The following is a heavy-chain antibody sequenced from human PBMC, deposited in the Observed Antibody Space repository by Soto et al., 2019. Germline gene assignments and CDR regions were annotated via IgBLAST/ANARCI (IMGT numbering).Heavy chain of an antibody. Sequence: SETLSLTCTVSGGSINNYYWSWIRQPPGKGLEWIGYIYYSGSTNYNPSLKSRVTISVDTSKSQFSLKLSSVTAADTAVYYCARHRYCSSTSCYAFDYWGQGTLVTVSS. D-gene: IGHD2-2*01. CDR2: IYYSGST. J-gene: IGHJ4*02. CDR1: GGSINNYY. V-gene: IGHV4-59*08. CDR3: ARHRYCSSTSCYAFDY.